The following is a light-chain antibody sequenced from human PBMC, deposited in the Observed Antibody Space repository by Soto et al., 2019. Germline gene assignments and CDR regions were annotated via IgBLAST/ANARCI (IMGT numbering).Light chain of an antibody. J-gene: IGKJ1*01. CDR3: QQYGSSPWT. V-gene: IGKV3-20*01. CDR1: QSVNIY. Sequence: EIVMTQSTATLSVSPGERATLSCRASQSVNIYLAWYQQRPGQAPRLLIYGASNRATGIPDRFSGSGSGTDFTLTISRLEPEDFAVYYCQQYGSSPWTFGQGTKVDIK. CDR2: GAS.